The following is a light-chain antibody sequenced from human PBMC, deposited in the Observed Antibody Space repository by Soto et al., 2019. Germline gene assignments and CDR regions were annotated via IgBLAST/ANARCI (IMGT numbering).Light chain of an antibody. J-gene: IGLJ1*01. CDR3: KSYAGSNTYV. V-gene: IGLV2-8*01. Sequence: QSALTQPPSASGSHGQSVTISCTGTKNDIGVYDFVSWYQHHPGKAPRLIIYEVVQRPSGVPDRFSGSKSGNTASLTVSGLQAADEADYFCKSYAGSNTYVFGRGSKVTVL. CDR2: EVV. CDR1: KNDIGVYDF.